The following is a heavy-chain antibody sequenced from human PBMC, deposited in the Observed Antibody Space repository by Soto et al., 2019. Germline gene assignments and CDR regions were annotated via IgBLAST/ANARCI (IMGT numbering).Heavy chain of an antibody. CDR2: IHYSGST. V-gene: IGHV4-31*03. D-gene: IGHD6-13*01. Sequence: QVQLQESGPGLVEPSQTLSLTCTVSVGSFSGEGFYWSWIRQSSGRGLEWIGYIHYSGSTYYNPSLKSRVTISVDTSKTQFFLKLSSVTAADTAVYYCARAWTATAGWANWFDRWGQGTLVTVSS. CDR3: ARAWTATAGWANWFDR. CDR1: VGSFSGEGFY. J-gene: IGHJ5*02.